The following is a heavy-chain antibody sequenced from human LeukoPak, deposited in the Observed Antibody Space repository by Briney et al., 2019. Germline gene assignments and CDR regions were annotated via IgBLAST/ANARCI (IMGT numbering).Heavy chain of an antibody. CDR3: ARVGDSSGYYYYYYMDV. CDR2: IIPIFGTA. V-gene: IGHV1-69*05. D-gene: IGHD3-22*01. Sequence: SVKVSCKASGGTFSSYTISWVRQAPGQGLEWMGGIIPIFGTANYAQKFQGRVTITTDESTSTAYMELSSLRSEDTAVYYCARVGDSSGYYYYYYMDVWGKGTTVTVSS. J-gene: IGHJ6*03. CDR1: GGTFSSYT.